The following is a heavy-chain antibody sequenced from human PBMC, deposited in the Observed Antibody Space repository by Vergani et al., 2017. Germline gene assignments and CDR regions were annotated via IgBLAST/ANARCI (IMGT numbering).Heavy chain of an antibody. J-gene: IGHJ6*03. Sequence: QVQLVQSGAEVKKPGASVKVSCKASGYTFTSYDINWVRQATGQGLEWMGWMNPNSGNTGYAQKFQGRVNMTRNTSISTAYMELSSLRSEDTAVYYCARVGGSSSWFWNYYYYMDVWGKGTTVTVSS. D-gene: IGHD6-13*01. V-gene: IGHV1-8*01. CDR1: GYTFTSYD. CDR3: ARVGGSSSWFWNYYYYMDV. CDR2: MNPNSGNT.